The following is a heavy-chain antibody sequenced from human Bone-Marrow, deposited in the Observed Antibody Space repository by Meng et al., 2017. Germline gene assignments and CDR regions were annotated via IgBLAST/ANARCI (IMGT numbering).Heavy chain of an antibody. Sequence: QAQLLQSGAEVKKPGASVWVSCKASDYTSASYGISWFRQAPGQGLEWMGWCVSNADTYPAQKFQGRVTMTRDTHTSTDFMELRSLRFDDTAVYYCARGTPGRSYSDYWGQGTLVTVSS. D-gene: IGHD3-10*01. J-gene: IGHJ4*02. CDR2: CVSNADT. CDR3: ARGTPGRSYSDY. CDR1: DYTSASYG. V-gene: IGHV1-18*01.